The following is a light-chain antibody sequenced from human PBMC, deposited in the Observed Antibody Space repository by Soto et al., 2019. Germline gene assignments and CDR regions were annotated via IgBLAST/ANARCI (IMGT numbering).Light chain of an antibody. J-gene: IGKJ1*01. CDR3: QQYNKWPRT. Sequence: EIVMTQSPATLSVSPGERVTLSCRASQSVSSNLVWYHQKPGQAPRLLIYDASTRATGIPARYSGSGSGTEFNFTIRSLQSEDFAVYFCQQYNKWPRTFGQGTKVEIK. CDR2: DAS. CDR1: QSVSSN. V-gene: IGKV3-15*01.